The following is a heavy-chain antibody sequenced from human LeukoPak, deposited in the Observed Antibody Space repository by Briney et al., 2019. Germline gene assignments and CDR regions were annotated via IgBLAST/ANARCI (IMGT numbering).Heavy chain of an antibody. Sequence: GGSLRLSCAASGFTFSSYSMNWVRQAPGKGLEWVSYISSSSSTIYYADSVKGRFIIPRDNAKNSLYLQMNSLRDEDTAVYYCAREHSGSYYRENYWGQGTLVTVSS. CDR2: ISSSSSTI. CDR1: GFTFSSYS. D-gene: IGHD1-26*01. V-gene: IGHV3-48*02. CDR3: AREHSGSYYRENY. J-gene: IGHJ4*02.